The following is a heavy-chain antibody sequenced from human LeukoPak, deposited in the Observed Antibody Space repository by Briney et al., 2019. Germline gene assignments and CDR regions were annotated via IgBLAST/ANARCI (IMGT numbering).Heavy chain of an antibody. CDR1: GYXFSGYY. V-gene: IGHV1-2*02. CDR2: INANSGDT. J-gene: IGHJ4*02. CDR3: ARLKPPDDD. Sequence: ASVKVSCNASGYXFSGYYMHWVRLAPGQGLEWMGWINANSGDTKCAQKFQGRVTMTRDTSISTAYMELSRLSSDDTAVYYCARLKPPDDDWGQGILVTVSS.